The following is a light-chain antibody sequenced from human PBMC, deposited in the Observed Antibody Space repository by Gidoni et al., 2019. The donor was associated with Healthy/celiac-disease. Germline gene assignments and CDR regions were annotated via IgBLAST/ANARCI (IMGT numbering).Light chain of an antibody. Sequence: DIQMTQSPSSLSASVGDRVTITCRASQSISSYLNWHQQKPGKAPKLLIYAASSLQSGVPSRFSGSGSGTDFTLTISSLQPEDFATYYCQQSYSTPQFGQGTKVEIK. CDR3: QQSYSTPQ. V-gene: IGKV1-39*01. J-gene: IGKJ1*01. CDR1: QSISSY. CDR2: AAS.